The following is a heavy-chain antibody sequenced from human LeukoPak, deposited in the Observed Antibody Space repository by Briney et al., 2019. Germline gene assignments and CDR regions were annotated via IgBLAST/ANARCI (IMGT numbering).Heavy chain of an antibody. CDR1: GGSISSYY. CDR3: ARGAYYYDSSGYNWYFDL. J-gene: IGHJ2*01. V-gene: IGHV4-59*01. Sequence: NPSETLSLTCTVSGGSISSYYWSWIRQPPGKGLEWIGYIFYSGITNYNPSLKSRVTISIDTSKNQFSLKLSSVTAADTAVYYCARGAYYYDSSGYNWYFDLWGRGTLVTVSS. CDR2: IFYSGIT. D-gene: IGHD3-22*01.